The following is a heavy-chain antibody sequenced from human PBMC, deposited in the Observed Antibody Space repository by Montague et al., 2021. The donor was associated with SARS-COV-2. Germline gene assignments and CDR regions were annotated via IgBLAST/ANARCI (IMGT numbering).Heavy chain of an antibody. V-gene: IGHV4-59*01. D-gene: IGHD5-12*01. CDR2: IYYSGGANXYPSRGT. J-gene: IGHJ4*02. CDR3: ARGSGYSGYALAY. CDR1: GDSINNYY. Sequence: SETLSLTCTVSGDSINNYYWSWIRQSPGKGLEYIGYIYYSGGANXYPSRGTNYNPSFGSRVAISLDTSKNQFSLNLSSVTTADTAVYYCARGSGYSGYALAYWGQGTLVTVSS.